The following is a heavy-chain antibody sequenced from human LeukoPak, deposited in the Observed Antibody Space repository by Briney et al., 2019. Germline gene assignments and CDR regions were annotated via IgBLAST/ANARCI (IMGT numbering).Heavy chain of an antibody. V-gene: IGHV3-23*01. Sequence: GSLRLSCAASGFTFSSYAMSWVRQAPGKGLEWVSAISGSGGSTYYADSVKGRFTISRDNSKNTLYLQMNSLRAEDTAVYYCAKGYCSGGSCYSYYWGQGTLVTVSS. D-gene: IGHD2-15*01. CDR1: GFTFSSYA. J-gene: IGHJ4*02. CDR2: ISGSGGST. CDR3: AKGYCSGGSCYSYY.